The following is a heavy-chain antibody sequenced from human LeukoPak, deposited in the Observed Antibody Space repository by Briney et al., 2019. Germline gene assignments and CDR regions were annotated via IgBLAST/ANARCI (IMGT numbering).Heavy chain of an antibody. CDR2: FSRSSSYI. D-gene: IGHD3-10*01. V-gene: IGHV3-21*01. Sequence: GVPLRLLCTASGLPFSSYSMNWVRQAPGEGLEWVSSFSRSSSYILYAVSVKGRFTISRDNAKNSLYLQMNSMRAEDTAVYYCARDRMPAGKTYYYGSGTPTDYWGQGTLVTVSS. J-gene: IGHJ4*02. CDR1: GLPFSSYS. CDR3: ARDRMPAGKTYYYGSGTPTDY.